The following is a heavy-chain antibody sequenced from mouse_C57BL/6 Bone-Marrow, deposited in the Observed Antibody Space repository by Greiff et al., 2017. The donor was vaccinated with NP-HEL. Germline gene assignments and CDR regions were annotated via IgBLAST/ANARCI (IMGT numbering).Heavy chain of an antibody. CDR1: GFSFNTYA. CDR2: IRSKSNNYAT. J-gene: IGHJ3*01. V-gene: IGHV10-1*01. CDR3: VQATAWFAY. Sequence: EVKVEESGGGLVQPKGSLKLSCAASGFSFNTYAMNWVRQAPGKGLEWVARIRSKSNNYATYYADSVKDRFTISRDDSESMLYLQMNNLKTEDTAMYYCVQATAWFAYWGQGTLVTVSA. D-gene: IGHD3-2*02.